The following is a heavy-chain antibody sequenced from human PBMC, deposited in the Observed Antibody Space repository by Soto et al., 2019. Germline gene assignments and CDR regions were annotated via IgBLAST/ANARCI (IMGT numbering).Heavy chain of an antibody. CDR3: ATSRYNWNYGRGWSDP. CDR1: GYSFTLYY. Sequence: PGVTLNISRRGSGYSFTLYYISCVRQMPGKGLEWMGRIDPSDSYTNYSQSFQGHVTISADKSISTAYLQWSSLKASDTAMYYCATSRYNWNYGRGWSDPWGQGTLVTVSS. J-gene: IGHJ5*02. V-gene: IGHV5-10-1*01. CDR2: IDPSDSYT. D-gene: IGHD1-7*01.